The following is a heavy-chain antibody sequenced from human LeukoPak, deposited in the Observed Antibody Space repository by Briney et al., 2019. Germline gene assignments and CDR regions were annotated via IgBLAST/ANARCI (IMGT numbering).Heavy chain of an antibody. CDR3: ARVQRWLRSEYYFDY. V-gene: IGHV4-30-2*01. J-gene: IGHJ4*02. CDR1: GGSISSGGYS. Sequence: SETLSLTCAVSGGSISSGGYSWSWIRQPPGKGLEWIGYIYHSGSTYYNPSLKSRVTISVDRSKNQFSLKLSSVTAADTAVYYCARVQRWLRSEYYFDYWGQGTLVTVSS. CDR2: IYHSGST. D-gene: IGHD5-12*01.